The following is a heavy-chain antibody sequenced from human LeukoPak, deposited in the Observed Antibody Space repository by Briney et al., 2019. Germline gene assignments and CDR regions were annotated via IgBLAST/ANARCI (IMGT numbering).Heavy chain of an antibody. V-gene: IGHV3-48*01. CDR2: ISTRSSTI. D-gene: IGHD3-3*01. CDR3: ARAKRITIFGVVISSRDYYYMDV. CDR1: GFTFSSYS. J-gene: IGHJ6*03. Sequence: GGSLRLSCAASGFTFSSYSMNWVRQAPGKGLEWISYISTRSSTIYYAESVKGRFTISRDNSKNTLYLQMNSLRGEDTAVYYCARAKRITIFGVVISSRDYYYMDVWGKGTTVTVSS.